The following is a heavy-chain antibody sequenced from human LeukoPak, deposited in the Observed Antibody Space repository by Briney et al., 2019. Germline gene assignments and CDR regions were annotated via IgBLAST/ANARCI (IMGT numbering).Heavy chain of an antibody. CDR1: GFTVSRDY. CDR3: ATNTYADYVSFDI. V-gene: IGHV3-53*01. D-gene: IGHD2-2*01. J-gene: IGHJ3*02. CDR2: IYGGDTT. Sequence: GGSLRLSCAASGFTVSRDYMSWVRQPPGKGLEWVSFIYGGDTTYYTDSVRGRFTISRDNAKNPLYLQMNSLRAEDTAVYYCATNTYADYVSFDIWGQGTMVTVSS.